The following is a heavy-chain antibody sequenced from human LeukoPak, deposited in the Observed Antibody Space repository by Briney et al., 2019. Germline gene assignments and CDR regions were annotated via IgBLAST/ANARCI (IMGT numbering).Heavy chain of an antibody. CDR2: IYYSGGT. J-gene: IGHJ3*02. Sequence: NPSETLSLTCTVSGGSISSYNWSWIRQPPGKGLEWIGYIYYSGGTNYNPSLKSRVTISVDTSKNQFSLKLSSVTAADTAVYYCARDTIRVGYYYDRVGAFDIWGQGTMVTVSS. D-gene: IGHD3-22*01. CDR1: GGSISSYN. CDR3: ARDTIRVGYYYDRVGAFDI. V-gene: IGHV4-59*01.